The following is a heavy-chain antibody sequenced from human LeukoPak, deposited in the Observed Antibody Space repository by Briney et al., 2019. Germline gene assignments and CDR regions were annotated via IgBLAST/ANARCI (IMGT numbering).Heavy chain of an antibody. D-gene: IGHD3-22*01. CDR1: GFTFSSYG. CDR2: IRYDGSNK. CDR3: AKDDLDSSGWRGPVFYYYYYMDV. V-gene: IGHV3-30*02. Sequence: GGSLRLSCAASGFTFSSYGMHWVRQAPGKGLEWVAFIRYDGSNKYYADSVKGRFTISRDNSKNTLYLQMNSLRAEDTAVYYCAKDDLDSSGWRGPVFYYYYYMDVWGKGTTVTVSS. J-gene: IGHJ6*03.